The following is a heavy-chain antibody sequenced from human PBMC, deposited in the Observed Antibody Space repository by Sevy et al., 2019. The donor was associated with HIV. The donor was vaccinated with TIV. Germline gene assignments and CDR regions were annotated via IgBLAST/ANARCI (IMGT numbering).Heavy chain of an antibody. Sequence: GGSLRLSCAASGFTFSNAWMSWVRQAPGKGLEWVGRIKSKTDGGITNYAAPVKGRFTISRDDSKNTLYLKMNSLKTEDTAMYYGITDSKKRGLSALLDYCGQGTLVTVSS. CDR3: ITDSKKRGLSALLDY. V-gene: IGHV3-15*01. D-gene: IGHD3-10*01. CDR1: GFTFSNAW. J-gene: IGHJ4*02. CDR2: IKSKTDGGIT.